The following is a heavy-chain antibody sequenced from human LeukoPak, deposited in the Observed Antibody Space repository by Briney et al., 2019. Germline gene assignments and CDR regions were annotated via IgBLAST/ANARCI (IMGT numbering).Heavy chain of an antibody. D-gene: IGHD2-2*01. CDR2: IIPILGIA. V-gene: IGHV1-69*04. CDR3: ARESTTDGYKEDY. J-gene: IGHJ4*02. Sequence: SVKVSCKASGGTFSSYAISWVRQAPGQGLEWMGRIIPILGIANYAQKFQGRVTITADKSTSTAYMELSSLRSEDTAVYYCARESTTDGYKEDYWGQGTLVTVTS. CDR1: GGTFSSYA.